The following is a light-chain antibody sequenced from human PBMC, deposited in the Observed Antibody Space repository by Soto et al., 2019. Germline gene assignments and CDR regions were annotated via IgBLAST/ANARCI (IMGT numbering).Light chain of an antibody. J-gene: IGKJ3*01. CDR3: QQRSNWPRFT. Sequence: EIVLTQSPATLSLSPGERATLSCRASQSVSSYLAWYQQKPGQAPRLLIYDVSNMATGIPPRFSGSGSGTDFTLTISSLEPEDFAVSYCQQRSNWPRFTFGPGTKVDIK. CDR1: QSVSSY. V-gene: IGKV3-11*01. CDR2: DVS.